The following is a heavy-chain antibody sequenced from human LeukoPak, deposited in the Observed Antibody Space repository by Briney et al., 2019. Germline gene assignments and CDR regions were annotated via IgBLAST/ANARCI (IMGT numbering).Heavy chain of an antibody. Sequence: SETLSLTCTVSDGSISNHYWSRIRQPPGKGLEWIGNINYSGSTKYNPSLKSRVVMSVDTSKNQFSLKLSSVTAADTAVYYCAKDMYGSGSYYGNGLDVWGRGTTVTVSS. CDR3: AKDMYGSGSYYGNGLDV. J-gene: IGHJ6*02. V-gene: IGHV4-59*11. CDR2: INYSGST. CDR1: DGSISNHY. D-gene: IGHD3-10*01.